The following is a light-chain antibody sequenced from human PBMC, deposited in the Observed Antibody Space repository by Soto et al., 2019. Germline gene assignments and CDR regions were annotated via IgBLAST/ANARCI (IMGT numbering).Light chain of an antibody. J-gene: IGKJ2*01. CDR2: GAS. Sequence: EIVMTQSPATLSVSPGERVTLSCRASQSVSDNLAWYQQKPGQAPRLLNYGASTRATTTPARFSGSGSGTEFTLTISSLQSEDFAVYFCHQSNNWPYTFGQGTKLDIK. V-gene: IGKV3-15*01. CDR3: HQSNNWPYT. CDR1: QSVSDN.